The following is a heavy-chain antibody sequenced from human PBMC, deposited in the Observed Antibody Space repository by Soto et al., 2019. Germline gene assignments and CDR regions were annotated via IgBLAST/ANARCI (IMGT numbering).Heavy chain of an antibody. CDR2: IGPETGAT. V-gene: IGHV1-2*02. D-gene: IGHD1-26*01. J-gene: IGHJ4*02. Sequence: VKVSCKASGYTFTGHYIHWVRQAPEQGPEWMGEIGPETGATRYAQKFQGRVTMTRDMSITTVYMELNNLSPDDTAVYYCGRGRSGQIVVFYWGQGTPVTVSS. CDR1: GYTFTGHY. CDR3: GRGRSGQIVVFY.